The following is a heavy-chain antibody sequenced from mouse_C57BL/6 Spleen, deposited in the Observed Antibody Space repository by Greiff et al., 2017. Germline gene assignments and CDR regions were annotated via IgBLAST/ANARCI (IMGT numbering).Heavy chain of an antibody. Sequence: QVQLQQSGAELARPGASVKLSCKASGYTFTSYGISWVKQRTGQGLEWIGEIYPRSGTTYYNEKFKGKATLTADKSSSTAYMQLRSLTSEDSAVYFCARGDDYHRYFDVWGTGTTVTVSS. CDR3: ARGDDYHRYFDV. J-gene: IGHJ1*03. CDR2: IYPRSGTT. CDR1: GYTFTSYG. V-gene: IGHV1-81*01. D-gene: IGHD2-4*01.